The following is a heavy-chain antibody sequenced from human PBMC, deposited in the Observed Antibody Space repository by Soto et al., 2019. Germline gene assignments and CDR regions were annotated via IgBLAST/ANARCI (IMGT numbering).Heavy chain of an antibody. CDR3: ARTPVYYDSSGTPGL. CDR2: IYYSGST. V-gene: IGHV4-39*01. J-gene: IGHJ4*02. Sequence: PSETLSLTCTVSGGSISSSSYYWGWIRQPPGKGLEWIGSIYYSGSTYYNPSLKSRVTISVDTSKNQFSLKLSSVTAADTAVYYCARTPVYYDSSGTPGLWGQGTLVTVSS. CDR1: GGSISSSSYY. D-gene: IGHD3-22*01.